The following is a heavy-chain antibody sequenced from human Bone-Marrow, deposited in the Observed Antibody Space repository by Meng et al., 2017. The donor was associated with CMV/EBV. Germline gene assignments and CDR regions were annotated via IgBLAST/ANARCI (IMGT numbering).Heavy chain of an antibody. D-gene: IGHD3-10*01. Sequence: ASVKVSCKASGYTFTSYDINWVRQATGQGLEWMGRMNPNSGNTGYAQKFQGRVTMTRNTSISTAYMELSSLRSEDTAVYYCARALRITMVRGATFDYWGQGHRVTVSS. CDR3: ARALRITMVRGATFDY. V-gene: IGHV1-8*01. J-gene: IGHJ4*02. CDR2: MNPNSGNT. CDR1: GYTFTSYD.